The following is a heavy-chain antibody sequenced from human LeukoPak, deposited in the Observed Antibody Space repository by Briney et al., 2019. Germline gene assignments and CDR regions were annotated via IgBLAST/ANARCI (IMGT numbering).Heavy chain of an antibody. J-gene: IGHJ5*02. CDR1: GYTFTSYG. V-gene: IGHV1-18*01. D-gene: IGHD2-2*02. CDR3: ARVDCSSTSCYTFWFDP. CDR2: ISAYNGNT. Sequence: ASVKVSCKASGYTFTSYGISWVRQAPGQGLEWMGWISAYNGNTNYAQKPQGRVTMTTDTSTSTAYMELRSLRSDDTAVYYCARVDCSSTSCYTFWFDPWGQGTLVTVSS.